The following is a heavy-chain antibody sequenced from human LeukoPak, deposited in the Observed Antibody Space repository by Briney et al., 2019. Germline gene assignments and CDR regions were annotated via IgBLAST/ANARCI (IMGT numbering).Heavy chain of an antibody. V-gene: IGHV4-39*07. Sequence: PSETLSLTCTVSGGSISSSSYYWGWIRQPPGKGLEWIGSIHYSGSTYYNPSLKSRVTISVDTSKNQFSLKLSSVTAADTAVYYCARDNDYVLFDIWGQGTMVTVSS. J-gene: IGHJ3*02. CDR3: ARDNDYVLFDI. CDR1: GGSISSSSYY. D-gene: IGHD3-16*01. CDR2: IHYSGST.